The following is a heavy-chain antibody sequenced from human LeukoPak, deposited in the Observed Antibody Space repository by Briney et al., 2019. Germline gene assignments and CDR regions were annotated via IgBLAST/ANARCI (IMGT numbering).Heavy chain of an antibody. CDR2: IIDTGST. J-gene: IGHJ6*03. CDR1: DGSFSGYY. Sequence: SETLTLACAVYDGSFSGYYWTWIRQPPGKGLEWIGEIIDTGSTKYNSSLKSRVTISVDTSKNQSSLSLDSVTAADTAVYYCARLHGSGSYYSYYYYYMDVWGKGTTVTISS. V-gene: IGHV4-34*12. CDR3: ARLHGSGSYYSYYYYYMDV. D-gene: IGHD3-10*01.